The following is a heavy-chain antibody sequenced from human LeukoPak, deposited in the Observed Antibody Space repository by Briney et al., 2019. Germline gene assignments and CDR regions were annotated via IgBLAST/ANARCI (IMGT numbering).Heavy chain of an antibody. Sequence: SETLSLTCTVTGASISSHYWCWIRQTQGPGLEWIGDIYDRGSTTYNPSLKSRVSISVDTSRNQFSLNLRSVTAADTAVYYCAKIEVGRFDPWGQGTLVTVSS. V-gene: IGHV4-59*11. J-gene: IGHJ5*02. CDR2: IYDRGST. CDR1: GASISSHY. D-gene: IGHD1-26*01. CDR3: AKIEVGRFDP.